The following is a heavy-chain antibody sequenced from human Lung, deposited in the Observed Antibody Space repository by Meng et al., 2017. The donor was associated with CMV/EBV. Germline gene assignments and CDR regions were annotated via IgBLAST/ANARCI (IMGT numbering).Heavy chain of an antibody. J-gene: IGHJ5*02. CDR3: ARQAPDNWFDP. CDR1: SGTKSSGGYR. CDR2: SYYDGTT. Sequence: CTGASGTKSSGGYRWSWIRQDAEEGLEWIGYSYYDGTTHYNPSLRSRVSISVDKSKNKFSLKLNSVTAADTAVYYCARQAPDNWFDPWGQGALVTVSS. V-gene: IGHV4-31*03.